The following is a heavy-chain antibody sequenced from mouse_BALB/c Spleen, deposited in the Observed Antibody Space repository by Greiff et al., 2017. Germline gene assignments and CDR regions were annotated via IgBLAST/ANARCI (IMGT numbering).Heavy chain of an antibody. CDR3: ARSRDYDGAYFDV. CDR1: GYTFTSYW. V-gene: IGHV1S81*02. J-gene: IGHJ1*01. Sequence: QVQLQQPGAELVKPGASVKLSCKASGYTFTSYWMHWVKQRPGQGLEWIGEINPSNGRTNYNEKFKSKATLTVDKSSSTAYMQLSSLTSEDSAVYYCARSRDYDGAYFDVWGAGTTVTVSS. D-gene: IGHD2-4*01. CDR2: INPSNGRT.